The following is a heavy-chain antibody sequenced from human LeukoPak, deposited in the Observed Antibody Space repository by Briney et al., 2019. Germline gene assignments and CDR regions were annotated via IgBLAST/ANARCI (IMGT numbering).Heavy chain of an antibody. V-gene: IGHV3-23*01. D-gene: IGHD6-19*01. Sequence: GGSLRLSCAASGFTFSSYAMSWVRQAPGKGLEWVSAISGSGGSTYYADSVKGRFTISRDNSKDTLYLQMNSLRAEDMAVYYCAKLFGSGWYRGGIDYWGQGTLVTVSS. CDR3: AKLFGSGWYRGGIDY. CDR2: ISGSGGST. CDR1: GFTFSSYA. J-gene: IGHJ4*02.